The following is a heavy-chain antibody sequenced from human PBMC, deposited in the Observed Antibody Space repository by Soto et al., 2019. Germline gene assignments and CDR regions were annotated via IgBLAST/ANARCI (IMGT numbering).Heavy chain of an antibody. J-gene: IGHJ4*02. CDR1: GFTLGTTGLS. CDR3: ARSQGGMLYNSYFDF. V-gene: IGHV2-70*13. CDR2: IDWDGDR. Sequence: SGPTLVNPTQTLTLTCTFSGFTLGTTGLSVNWIRQAPGKALEWLAVIDWDGDRFYSASLKTRLSISKDTSKNEVVLTMTNMDPVDTSTYFCARSQGGMLYNSYFDFWGQGTLVTVSS. D-gene: IGHD2-8*01.